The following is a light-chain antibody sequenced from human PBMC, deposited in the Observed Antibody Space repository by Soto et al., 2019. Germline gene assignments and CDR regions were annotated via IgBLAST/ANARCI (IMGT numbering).Light chain of an antibody. J-gene: IGKJ4*02. CDR1: QSVSSY. CDR3: QQRGNWPLT. CDR2: DSS. Sequence: IELTQSPAPLSLSPGERATLSFRASQSVSSYLAWYQQKPGQAPRLLIYDSSNRATGIPARFSCSGSGTDLTVSIISLEREDREVYYCQQRGNWPLTFGGGTKVDIK. V-gene: IGKV3-11*01.